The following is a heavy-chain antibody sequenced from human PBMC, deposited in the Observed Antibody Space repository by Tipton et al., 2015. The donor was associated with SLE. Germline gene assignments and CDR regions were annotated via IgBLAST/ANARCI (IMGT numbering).Heavy chain of an antibody. CDR1: GYSISSGYY. V-gene: IGHV4-38-2*02. D-gene: IGHD5-24*01. CDR3: AREGYQGGEMATSGAFDI. Sequence: TLSLTCAVSGYSISSGYYWGWIRQPPGKGLEWIGSIYHSGSTYYNPSLKSRVTISVDTSKNQFSLKLSSVTAADTAVYYCAREGYQGGEMATSGAFDIWGQGTMVTVSS. J-gene: IGHJ3*02. CDR2: IYHSGST.